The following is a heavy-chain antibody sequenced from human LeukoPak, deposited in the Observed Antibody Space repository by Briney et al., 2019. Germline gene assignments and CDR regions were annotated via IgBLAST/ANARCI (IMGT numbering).Heavy chain of an antibody. D-gene: IGHD1-26*01. Sequence: KTSETPSLTCTVSGGSITTSTYYWGWIRQPPGKGLEWIGNIFYSGSTYYDPSLKSRVTISVDTSKNQFSLKLSSVTAADTAVYYCATHDGYRGWYYYYMDVWGKGTTVTVSS. V-gene: IGHV4-39*05. CDR3: ATHDGYRGWYYYYMDV. CDR1: GGSITTSTYY. J-gene: IGHJ6*03. CDR2: IFYSGST.